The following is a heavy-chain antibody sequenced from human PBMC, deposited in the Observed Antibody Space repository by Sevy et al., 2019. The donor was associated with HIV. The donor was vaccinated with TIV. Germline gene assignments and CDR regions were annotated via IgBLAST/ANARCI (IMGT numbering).Heavy chain of an antibody. CDR2: MYASGAT. CDR3: ARESIGATGDVDY. Sequence: SETLSLTCTVSGGSIGLYFWSWIRQPPGKGLEWIGYMYASGATNYNPSLKSRVSISLDTSKNQFSLRLKSVTAADTAVYYCARESIGATGDVDYWGQGTRVTVSS. V-gene: IGHV4-59*01. D-gene: IGHD1-1*01. J-gene: IGHJ4*02. CDR1: GGSIGLYF.